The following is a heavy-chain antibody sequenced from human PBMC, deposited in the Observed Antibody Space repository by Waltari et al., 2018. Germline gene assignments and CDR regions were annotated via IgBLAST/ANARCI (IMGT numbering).Heavy chain of an antibody. V-gene: IGHV1-18*01. Sequence: QVQLVQSGAEVKKPGASVKVSCKASGYTFTSYGISWVRQAPGQGLEWMGWISAYNGNTNYAQKLQGRVTMTTDTSTSTAYMELRSLRSDDTAVYYCARDKWNRYYYGSGSYSFVYWGQGTLVTVSS. CDR2: ISAYNGNT. CDR3: ARDKWNRYYYGSGSYSFVY. CDR1: GYTFTSYG. J-gene: IGHJ4*02. D-gene: IGHD3-10*01.